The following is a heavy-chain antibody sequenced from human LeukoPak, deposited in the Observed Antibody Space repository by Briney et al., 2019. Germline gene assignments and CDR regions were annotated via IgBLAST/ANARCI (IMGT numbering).Heavy chain of an antibody. J-gene: IGHJ4*02. CDR3: AAGTYGSGSYLGDY. Sequence: GASVKVSCKASGYTFTGYYMHWVRQAPGQGLEWMGWINPNSGGTNYAQKFQGRVTMTRDTSISTAYMELSSLRSEDTAVYYCAAGTYGSGSYLGDYWGQGTLVTVSS. V-gene: IGHV1-2*02. D-gene: IGHD3-10*01. CDR2: INPNSGGT. CDR1: GYTFTGYY.